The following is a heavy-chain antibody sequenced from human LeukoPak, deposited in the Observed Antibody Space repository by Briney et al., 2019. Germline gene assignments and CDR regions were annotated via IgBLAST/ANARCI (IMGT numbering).Heavy chain of an antibody. Sequence: ASETLSLTCTVSGGSISRYYWSWIRQPTGKGLEWIGYIYYSGNTNYNPSLKSRVTISVDTSKNQFSLKLTSVTAADTAVYYCASQFGWGQGTLVTVSS. V-gene: IGHV4-59*01. D-gene: IGHD3-16*01. CDR1: GGSISRYY. CDR2: IYYSGNT. CDR3: ASQFG. J-gene: IGHJ4*02.